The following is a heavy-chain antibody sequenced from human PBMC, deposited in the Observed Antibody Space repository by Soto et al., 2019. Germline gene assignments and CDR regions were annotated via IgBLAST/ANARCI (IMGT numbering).Heavy chain of an antibody. CDR3: AKAGVVVVPAAQRDYYGMDV. J-gene: IGHJ6*02. CDR2: ISYDGSNK. CDR1: GFTFSSYG. Sequence: QVQLVESGGGVVQPGRSLRLSCAASGFTFSSYGMHWVRQAPGKGLEWVAVISYDGSNKYYADSVKGRFTISRDNSKNTLYLQMNSLRAEDTAVYYCAKAGVVVVPAAQRDYYGMDVWGQGTTVTVSS. D-gene: IGHD2-2*01. V-gene: IGHV3-30*18.